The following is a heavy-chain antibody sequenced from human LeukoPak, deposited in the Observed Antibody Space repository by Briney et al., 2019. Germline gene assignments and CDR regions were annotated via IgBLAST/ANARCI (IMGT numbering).Heavy chain of an antibody. Sequence: KPGASVKVSCNASGYTFTSYAMHWVRQAPGQRLEWMRWINAGNGNTKYSQKFQGRVTITRDTSASTAYMELNSLRSEDTAVYYCARARQWLADFDYWGQGTLVTVSS. CDR2: INAGNGNT. V-gene: IGHV1-3*01. D-gene: IGHD6-19*01. J-gene: IGHJ4*02. CDR1: GYTFTSYA. CDR3: ARARQWLADFDY.